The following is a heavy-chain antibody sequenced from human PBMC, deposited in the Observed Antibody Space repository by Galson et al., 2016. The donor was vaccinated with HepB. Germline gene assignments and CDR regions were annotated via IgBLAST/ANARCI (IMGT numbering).Heavy chain of an antibody. V-gene: IGHV3-9*01. CDR3: AKDFFYASGTYFGYLYGMDV. CDR2: ISWNSGTI. D-gene: IGHD3-10*01. Sequence: SLRLSCAASGFTFDDYGMHWVRQTPGRGLEWVAGISWNSGTIVYAASVKGRFTISRDNAKNSLYLQMDSLRPEDTALYYCAKDFFYASGTYFGYLYGMDVWGKGTTVTVSS. J-gene: IGHJ6*04. CDR1: GFTFDDYG.